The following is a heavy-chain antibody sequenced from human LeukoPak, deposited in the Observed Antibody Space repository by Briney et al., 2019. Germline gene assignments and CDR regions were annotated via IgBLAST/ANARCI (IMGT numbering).Heavy chain of an antibody. Sequence: SQTLSLTCTVSGGSISSGGYYWSWLRQHPGTGLEWIGYIYYSGSTYYNPSLKSRVTISVDTSKNQFSLKLSSATAADTAVYYCAREYYDFCSGYFRAFDIWGQGTMVTVSS. CDR2: IYYSGST. V-gene: IGHV4-31*03. J-gene: IGHJ3*02. CDR3: AREYYDFCSGYFRAFDI. D-gene: IGHD3-3*01. CDR1: GGSISSGGYY.